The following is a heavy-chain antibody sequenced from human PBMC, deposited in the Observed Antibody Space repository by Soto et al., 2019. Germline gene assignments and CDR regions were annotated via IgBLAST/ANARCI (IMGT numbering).Heavy chain of an antibody. J-gene: IGHJ6*02. CDR3: ARVYLTTTGTYYYGMDV. V-gene: IGHV3-21*01. CDR2: ISSSGTYT. CDR1: GFTFSSYS. Sequence: EVQLVESGGGLVKPGGSLRLSCAASGFTFSSYSMNWVRQAPGKGLEWVSSISSSGTYTYYADSVKGRFTISRDNAMYSLYLQMNSLRAKDTAVYYCARVYLTTTGTYYYGMDVWGQGTTVTVSS. D-gene: IGHD1-1*01.